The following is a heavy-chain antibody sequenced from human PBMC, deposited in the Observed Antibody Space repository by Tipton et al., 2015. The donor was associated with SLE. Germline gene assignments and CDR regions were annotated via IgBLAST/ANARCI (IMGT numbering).Heavy chain of an antibody. CDR1: GGSIGYYY. D-gene: IGHD5-12*01. V-gene: IGHV4-59*01. CDR2: VFYSGST. Sequence: LRLSCSVSGGSIGYYYWNWIRQPPGKGLEWIGYVFYSGSTTYNPSFRGRVTMSVDTSKIQFSLRLNSVTAADTAIYYCARAEYSAYDVPQFDLWGQGALVTVSS. J-gene: IGHJ4*02. CDR3: ARAEYSAYDVPQFDL.